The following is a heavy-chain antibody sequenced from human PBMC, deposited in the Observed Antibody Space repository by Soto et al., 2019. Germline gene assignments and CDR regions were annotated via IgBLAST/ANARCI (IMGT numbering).Heavy chain of an antibody. Sequence: SSETLSLTCTVSGGSISSYYWSWIRQPPGKGLEWIGYIYYSGSTNYNPSLKSRVTISVDTSKNQFSLKLSSVTAADTAVYYCAREGRSRTLEPPVGGFDPWGQGTLVTVSS. CDR2: IYYSGST. CDR1: GGSISSYY. J-gene: IGHJ5*02. V-gene: IGHV4-59*01. D-gene: IGHD3-10*01. CDR3: AREGRSRTLEPPVGGFDP.